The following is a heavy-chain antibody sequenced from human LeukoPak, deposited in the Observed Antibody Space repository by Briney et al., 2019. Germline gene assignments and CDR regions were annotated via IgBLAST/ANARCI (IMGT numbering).Heavy chain of an antibody. D-gene: IGHD6-19*01. Sequence: PSQTLSLTCTVSGGSISSYYWSWIRQPPGKGLEWIGYIYYSGSTNYNPSLKSRVTISVDTSKNQFSLKLSSVTAADTAVYYCARRRGAVAGTKNYYYYYMDVWAKGTTVTVSS. V-gene: IGHV4-59*01. CDR2: IYYSGST. CDR3: ARRRGAVAGTKNYYYYYMDV. CDR1: GGSISSYY. J-gene: IGHJ6*03.